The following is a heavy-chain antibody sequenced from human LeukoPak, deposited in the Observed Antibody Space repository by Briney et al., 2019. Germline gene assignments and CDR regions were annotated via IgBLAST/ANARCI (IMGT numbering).Heavy chain of an antibody. CDR3: ARGALHVFDY. D-gene: IGHD3-10*02. CDR2: ISSNGGST. J-gene: IGHJ4*02. CDR1: GFTFSSYA. V-gene: IGHV3-64*04. Sequence: GGSLRLSCSASGFTFSSYAMHWVRQAPGKGLEYVSLISSNGGSTYYADSVKGRFTISRDNAKNSLFLQMNTLTAEDTAVYYCARGALHVFDYWGQGTPVTVSS.